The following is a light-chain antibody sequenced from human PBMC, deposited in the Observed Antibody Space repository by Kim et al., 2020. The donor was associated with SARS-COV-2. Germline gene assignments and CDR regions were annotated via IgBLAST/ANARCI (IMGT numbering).Light chain of an antibody. Sequence: DIQMTQYPSSLSASVGDRVTITCRTSQNINSPLNWYHQKQGRAPKLLIYAASTLQGGVPSRFSDSGSETDFTLTISSLQPEDFATYFSQQTYISPFTLGPGTKVVI. J-gene: IGKJ3*01. CDR1: QNINSP. CDR3: QQTYISPFT. V-gene: IGKV1-39*01. CDR2: AAS.